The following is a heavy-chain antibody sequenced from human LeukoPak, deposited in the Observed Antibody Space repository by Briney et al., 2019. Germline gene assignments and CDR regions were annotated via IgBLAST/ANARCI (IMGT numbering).Heavy chain of an antibody. V-gene: IGHV3-33*08. CDR1: GFTFSTYG. CDR2: IWYDGSNK. Sequence: GGSLRLSCAASGFTFSTYGMHWVRQAPGKGLEWVAVIWYDGSNKYYADSVKGRFTISRDNSKNTLYLQMNSLRAEDTAVYYCARVKSIAVAAPGYWGQGTLVTVSS. D-gene: IGHD6-19*01. J-gene: IGHJ4*02. CDR3: ARVKSIAVAAPGY.